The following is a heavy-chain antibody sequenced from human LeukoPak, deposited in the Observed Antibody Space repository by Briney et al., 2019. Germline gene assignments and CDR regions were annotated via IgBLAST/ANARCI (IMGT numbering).Heavy chain of an antibody. V-gene: IGHV3-23*01. CDR3: AKGDDYGGNSAFDY. D-gene: IGHD4-23*01. CDR1: GFTFSSYA. J-gene: IGHJ4*02. Sequence: GGSLRLSCAASGFTFSSYAMSWVRQAPGKGLEWVSAISGSGGSTYYADSVKGRLTISRDNSKNTLYLQMNSLRAEDTAVYYCAKGDDYGGNSAFDYWGQGTLVTVSS. CDR2: ISGSGGST.